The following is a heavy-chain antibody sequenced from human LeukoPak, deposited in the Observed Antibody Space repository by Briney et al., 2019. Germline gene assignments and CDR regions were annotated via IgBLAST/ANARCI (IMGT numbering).Heavy chain of an antibody. CDR1: GYTFTGYY. CDR3: AREGGIAALMDAFDI. V-gene: IGHV1-2*02. J-gene: IGHJ3*02. D-gene: IGHD6-6*01. Sequence: ASVKVSCKASGYTFTGYYMHWVRQAPGQGLEWMGWINPNSGGTNYAQKFQGRVTMTRDTSISTAYMELSRLRSDDTAVYYCAREGGIAALMDAFDIWGQGTMVTVSS. CDR2: INPNSGGT.